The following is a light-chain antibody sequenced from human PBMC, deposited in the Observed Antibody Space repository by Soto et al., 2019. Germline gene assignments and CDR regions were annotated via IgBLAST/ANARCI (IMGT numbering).Light chain of an antibody. CDR3: SSYTSSSTYVI. CDR2: DVS. J-gene: IGLJ2*01. CDR1: SSDVGGYNY. V-gene: IGLV2-14*01. Sequence: QSALTQSASVSGSPGQSITISCTGTSSDVGGYNYVSWYQQHPGKAPKLMIYDVSNRPSGVSSRFSGSKSGNTASLTISGLQAEDEADYYCSSYTSSSTYVIFGGGTKLTVL.